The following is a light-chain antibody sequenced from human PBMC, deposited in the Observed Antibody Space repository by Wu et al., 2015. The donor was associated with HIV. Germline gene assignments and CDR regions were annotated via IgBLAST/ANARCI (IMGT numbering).Light chain of an antibody. Sequence: EIVLTQSPGTLSLPPGERATLSCRASQSVSSSYLAWYQQNPGQAPRLLIYGASSRATGIPDRFSGSGSGTDFTLTISRLEPEDFAVYYCQQYGSSPGTFGQGTKVEIK. CDR2: GAS. CDR1: QSVSSSY. V-gene: IGKV3-20*01. CDR3: QQYGSSPGT. J-gene: IGKJ1*01.